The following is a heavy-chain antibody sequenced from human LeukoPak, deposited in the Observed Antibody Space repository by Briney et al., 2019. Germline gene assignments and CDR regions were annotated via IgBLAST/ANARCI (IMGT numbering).Heavy chain of an antibody. D-gene: IGHD3-3*01. Sequence: GRSLRLSCAASGFTFSSYAMHWVRQAPGKGLEWVAVISYDGSNKYYADSVKGRFTISRDNSKNTLYLQMNSLRAEDTAVYYCARSFGDYDFWSGYIYWGQGTLVTVSS. CDR2: ISYDGSNK. CDR3: ARSFGDYDFWSGYIY. V-gene: IGHV3-30-3*01. J-gene: IGHJ4*02. CDR1: GFTFSSYA.